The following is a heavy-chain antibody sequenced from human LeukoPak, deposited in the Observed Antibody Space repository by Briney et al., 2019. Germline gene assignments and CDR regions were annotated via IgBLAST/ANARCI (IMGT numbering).Heavy chain of an antibody. CDR2: IKRDGSEK. CDR1: GFTFNTYW. D-gene: IGHD4-17*01. CDR3: ARAQTYGDSRLLLDY. Sequence: PGGSLRLSCAASGFTFNTYWMAWVRQAPGKGLEWVANIKRDGSEKKYADSVKGRFTISRDNAKNSMYLLMDSLRAEDTAIYYCARAQTYGDSRLLLDYWGQGTLVTVSS. J-gene: IGHJ4*02. V-gene: IGHV3-7*03.